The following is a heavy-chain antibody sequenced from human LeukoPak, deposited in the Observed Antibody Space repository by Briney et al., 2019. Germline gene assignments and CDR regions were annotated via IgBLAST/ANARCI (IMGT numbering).Heavy chain of an antibody. CDR2: IYYSGST. J-gene: IGHJ6*02. D-gene: IGHD3-22*01. CDR3: ARGGSYYYDSSGYYQEYYYYYGMDV. V-gene: IGHV4-59*01. CDR1: GGSISSYY. Sequence: SETLSLTCTVSGGSISSYYWSWIRQPPGKGLEWIGYIYYSGSTNYNPSLKSRVTISVDTSKNQFSLKLSSVTAADTAVYYCARGGSYYYDSSGYYQEYYYYYGMDVWGQGTTVTVSS.